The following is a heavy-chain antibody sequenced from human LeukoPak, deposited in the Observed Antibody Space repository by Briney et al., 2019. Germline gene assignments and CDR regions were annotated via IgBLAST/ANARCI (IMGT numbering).Heavy chain of an antibody. CDR3: ASIAATIYYFDY. D-gene: IGHD2-15*01. V-gene: IGHV3-9*01. J-gene: IGHJ4*02. CDR1: GFTFDDYA. Sequence: AGGSLRLSCAASGFTFDDYAMHWVRQAPGKGLEWVSGISWNSGSIDYVDSVKGRFTISRDNAKNSLYLQMNSLRAEDTAVYYCASIAATIYYFDYWGQGTLVTVSS. CDR2: ISWNSGSI.